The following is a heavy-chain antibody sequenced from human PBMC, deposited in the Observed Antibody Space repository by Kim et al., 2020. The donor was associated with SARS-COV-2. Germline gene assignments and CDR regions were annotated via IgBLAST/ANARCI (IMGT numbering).Heavy chain of an antibody. Sequence: GESLKISCKGSGYRFTTYWIGWVRQMPGKGLEWMGIIYPGDSDTRYSPSFQGQVTISADKSISTAYLQWSSLKASDTAMYYCARPLRLETSSDACDIWGQKTIRPLSS. V-gene: IGHV5-51*01. J-gene: IGHJ3*02. D-gene: IGHD6-6*01. CDR2: IYPGDSDT. CDR3: ARPLRLETSSDACDI. CDR1: GYRFTTYW.